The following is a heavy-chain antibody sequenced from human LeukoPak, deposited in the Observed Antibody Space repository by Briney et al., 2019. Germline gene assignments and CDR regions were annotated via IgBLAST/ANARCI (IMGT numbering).Heavy chain of an antibody. CDR1: GFTFSSYA. Sequence: GGSLRLSCAASGFTFSSYAMSWVRQAPGKGLEWVSAISGSGGSTYYADSVKGRFTISRDNSKNALYLQMNSLRAEDTAVYYCAKGPLKYYYDSSGNKGPFDYWGQGTLVTVSS. V-gene: IGHV3-23*01. D-gene: IGHD3-22*01. CDR3: AKGPLKYYYDSSGNKGPFDY. CDR2: ISGSGGST. J-gene: IGHJ4*01.